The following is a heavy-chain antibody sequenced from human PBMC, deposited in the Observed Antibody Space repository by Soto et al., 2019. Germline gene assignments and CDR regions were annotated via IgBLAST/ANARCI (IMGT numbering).Heavy chain of an antibody. Sequence: QVQLVQSGAEVKKPGSSVKVSCKASGGTFSSYAISWVRQAPGQGLEWMGGIIPISDTTNYAQNFQGRVTITADESTSTAYMELSSLRSEDTAVYYCARSQGSSTSLEIYYYCCCGMDVWGQGTTVTVSS. D-gene: IGHD2-2*01. CDR1: GGTFSSYA. CDR2: IIPISDTT. J-gene: IGHJ6*02. V-gene: IGHV1-69*01. CDR3: ARSQGSSTSLEIYYYCCCGMDV.